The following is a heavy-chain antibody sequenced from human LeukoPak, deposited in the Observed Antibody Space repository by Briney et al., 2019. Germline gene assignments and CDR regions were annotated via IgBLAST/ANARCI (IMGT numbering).Heavy chain of an antibody. V-gene: IGHV4-30-2*01. D-gene: IGHD3-10*01. CDR1: GGSISSGGYY. Sequence: PSQALSLTCTVSGGSISSGGYYWSWIRQPPGKGLEWIGYIYHSGSTYYNPSLKSRVTISVDRSKNQFSLKLSSVTAADTAVYYCARGLWFGELPAPLFDYWGQGTLVTVSS. CDR3: ARGLWFGELPAPLFDY. CDR2: IYHSGST. J-gene: IGHJ4*02.